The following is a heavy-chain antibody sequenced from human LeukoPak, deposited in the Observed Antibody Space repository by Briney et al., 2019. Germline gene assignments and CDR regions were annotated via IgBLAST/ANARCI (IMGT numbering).Heavy chain of an antibody. CDR2: INPNSGGT. Sequence: ASVKVSCKASGYTFTSYYMHWVRQAPGQGLEWMGWINPNSGGTNYAQKFQGRVTMTRDTSISTAYMELSKLRSDDTAVYYCARVEGYLDWFDPWGQGTLVTVSS. CDR1: GYTFTSYY. CDR3: ARVEGYLDWFDP. V-gene: IGHV1-2*02. D-gene: IGHD2-15*01. J-gene: IGHJ5*02.